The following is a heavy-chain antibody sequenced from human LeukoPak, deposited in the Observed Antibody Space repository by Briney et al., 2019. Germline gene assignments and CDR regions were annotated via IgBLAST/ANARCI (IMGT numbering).Heavy chain of an antibody. CDR3: ARMKVDTAMVTDDYYFDY. V-gene: IGHV4-39*07. CDR1: GGSISISGYY. CDR2: IFYTGTT. D-gene: IGHD5-18*01. Sequence: SETLSLTCTVSGGSISISGYYWAWIRQPPGKGPEWIGSIFYTGTTYYNPSLKGRVSISVDTSKNQFSLKLSSVTAADTAVYYCARMKVDTAMVTDDYYFDYWGQGTLVTVSS. J-gene: IGHJ4*02.